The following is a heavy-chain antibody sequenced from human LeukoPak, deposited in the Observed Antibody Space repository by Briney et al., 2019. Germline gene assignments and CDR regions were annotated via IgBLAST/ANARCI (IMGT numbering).Heavy chain of an antibody. Sequence: PSETLSLTCTVSGGSISSGGYYWSWIRQPPGKGLEWIGYIYHSGSTYYNPSLKSRVTISVDRSKNQFSLKLSSVAAADTAVYYCARASRHLAAAASYYFDYWGQGTLVTVSS. D-gene: IGHD6-13*01. CDR1: GGSISSGGYY. J-gene: IGHJ4*02. CDR3: ARASRHLAAAASYYFDY. V-gene: IGHV4-30-2*01. CDR2: IYHSGST.